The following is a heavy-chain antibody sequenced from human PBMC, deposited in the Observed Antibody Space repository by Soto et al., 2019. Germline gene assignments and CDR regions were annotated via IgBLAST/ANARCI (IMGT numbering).Heavy chain of an antibody. CDR2: MNPNSGNT. V-gene: IGHV1-8*01. Sequence: GASVKVSCKASGYTFTSYDINWVRQATGQGLEWMGWMNPNSGNTGYAQKFQGRVTMTRNTSIGTAYMELSSLRSEDTAVYYCARGLLLWFGEKSYAFDIWGQGTMVTVSS. J-gene: IGHJ3*02. CDR3: ARGLLLWFGEKSYAFDI. D-gene: IGHD3-10*01. CDR1: GYTFTSYD.